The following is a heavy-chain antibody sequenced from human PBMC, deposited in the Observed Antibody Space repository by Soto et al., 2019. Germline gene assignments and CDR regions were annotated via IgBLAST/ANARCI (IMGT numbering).Heavy chain of an antibody. D-gene: IGHD2-2*01. Sequence: SETLSLTCTVSGDSVTIVSDYLSWIRQPPGKGLEWIGYIYYSGSADYNPSLGSRVTISIDTSKNQFSLKLTSVTAADTAVYYCARGVGFGYAHSHLDLWGQGNSVTVSS. V-gene: IGHV4-61*01. CDR2: IYYSGSA. J-gene: IGHJ6*02. CDR1: GDSVTIVSDY. CDR3: ARGVGFGYAHSHLDL.